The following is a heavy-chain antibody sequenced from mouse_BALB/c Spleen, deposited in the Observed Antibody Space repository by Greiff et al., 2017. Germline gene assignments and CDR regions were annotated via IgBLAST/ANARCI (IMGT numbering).Heavy chain of an antibody. CDR3: ARLPDGYYVDY. D-gene: IGHD2-3*01. CDR1: GFTFSSYT. V-gene: IGHV5-12-2*01. J-gene: IGHJ2*01. CDR2: ISNGGGST. Sequence: EVKVVESGGGLVQPGGSLKLSCAASGFTFSSYTMSWVRQTPEKRLEWVAYISNGGGSTYYPDTVKGRFTISRDNAKNTLYLQMSSLKSEDTAMYYCARLPDGYYVDYRGQGTTLTVSS.